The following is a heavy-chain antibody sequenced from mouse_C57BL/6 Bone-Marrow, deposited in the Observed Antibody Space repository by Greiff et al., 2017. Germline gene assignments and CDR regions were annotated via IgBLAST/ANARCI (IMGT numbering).Heavy chain of an antibody. CDR1: GYSITSGYY. V-gene: IGHV3-6*01. D-gene: IGHD1-1*01. CDR3: ARITTVVPHDFDY. J-gene: IGHJ2*01. Sequence: EVQLQESGPGLVKPSQSLSLTCSVTGYSITSGYYWNWIRQFPGNKLEWMGYISYDGSNNYNPSLKNRISITRDTSKNQFFLKLNSVTTEDTATYYCARITTVVPHDFDYWGQGTTLTVSS. CDR2: ISYDGSN.